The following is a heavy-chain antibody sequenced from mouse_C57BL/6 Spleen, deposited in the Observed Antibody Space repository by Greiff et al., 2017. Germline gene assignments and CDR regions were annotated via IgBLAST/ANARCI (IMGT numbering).Heavy chain of an antibody. V-gene: IGHV14-4*01. Sequence: VQLQQSGAELVRPGASVKLSCTASGFNIKDDYMHWVKQRPEQGLEWIGWIDPENGDTEYASKFQGKATITADTSSNTAYLQLSSLTSEDTAVYYCTTLGRGYYAMDYWGQGTSVTVSS. CDR3: TTLGRGYYAMDY. CDR2: IDPENGDT. D-gene: IGHD4-1*01. J-gene: IGHJ4*01. CDR1: GFNIKDDY.